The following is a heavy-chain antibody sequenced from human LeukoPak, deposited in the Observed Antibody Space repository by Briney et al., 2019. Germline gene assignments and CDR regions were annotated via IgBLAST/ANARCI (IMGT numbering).Heavy chain of an antibody. CDR3: ARDEKPLVPILLWFGELSFGWFDP. D-gene: IGHD3-10*01. Sequence: GGSLRLSCAASGFTFSNAWVRWVRQAPGKGLEPIGHIKSKTDGGTTDYAAPVKGRFTISRDDSKSTVYLQMNSLRAEDTAVYYCARDEKPLVPILLWFGELSFGWFDPWGQGTLVTVSS. CDR1: GFTFSNAW. J-gene: IGHJ5*02. CDR2: IKSKTDGGTT. V-gene: IGHV3-15*01.